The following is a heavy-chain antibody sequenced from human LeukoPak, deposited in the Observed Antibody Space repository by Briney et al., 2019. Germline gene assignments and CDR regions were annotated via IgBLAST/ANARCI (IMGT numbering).Heavy chain of an antibody. CDR3: AREIPNRIAARLSRVWFDP. CDR1: GFTFSSYA. J-gene: IGHJ5*02. CDR2: INWNGGST. Sequence: PGGSLRLSCAASGFTFSSYAMSWVRQAPGKGLEWVSGINWNGGSTGYADSVKGRFTISRDNAKNSLYLQMNSLRAEDTALYHCAREIPNRIAARLSRVWFDPWGQGTLVTVSS. D-gene: IGHD6-6*01. V-gene: IGHV3-20*01.